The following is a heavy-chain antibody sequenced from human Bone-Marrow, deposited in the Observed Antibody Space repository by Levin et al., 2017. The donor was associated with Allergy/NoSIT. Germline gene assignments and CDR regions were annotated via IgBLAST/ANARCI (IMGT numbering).Heavy chain of an antibody. CDR2: IHHSGTT. CDR1: GGSISSDDYY. CDR3: ARKYYDFWVGYSSYNWFDT. Sequence: SETLSLTCTVSGGSISSDDYYWSWIRQPPGRGLEWIGYIHHSGTTYYNPSLKSRVTISADTSKNQFSLKLTFVTAADTAVYFCARKYYDFWVGYSSYNWFDTWGQGTLVSVSS. J-gene: IGHJ5*02. V-gene: IGHV4-30-4*01. D-gene: IGHD3-3*01.